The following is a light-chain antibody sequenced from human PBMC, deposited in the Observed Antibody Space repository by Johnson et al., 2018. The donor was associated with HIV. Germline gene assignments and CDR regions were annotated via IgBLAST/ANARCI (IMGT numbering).Light chain of an antibody. J-gene: IGLJ1*01. CDR1: SSNIGNNY. Sequence: QSVLTQPPSVSAAPGQKVTISCSGSSSNIGNNYVSWYQQLPGTAPKLLIYENNKRPSWIPDRFSGSKSGTSATLGITGLQTGDEADYYCGTCDSSLGYDFGTGTKVTVL. CDR2: ENN. CDR3: GTCDSSLGYD. V-gene: IGLV1-51*02.